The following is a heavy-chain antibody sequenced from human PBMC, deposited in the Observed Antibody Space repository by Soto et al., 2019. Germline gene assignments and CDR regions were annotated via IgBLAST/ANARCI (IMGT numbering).Heavy chain of an antibody. Sequence: GGSLRLSCAASGFTFSDYAMSWVRQAPGKRLEWVSYISSSGSTIYYADSVKGRFTISRDNAKNSLYLQMNSLRAEDTAVYYCARENRYCTNGECSYYFDYWGQGTLVTVSS. V-gene: IGHV3-11*04. CDR2: ISSSGSTI. CDR3: ARENRYCTNGECSYYFDY. J-gene: IGHJ4*02. CDR1: GFTFSDYA. D-gene: IGHD2-8*01.